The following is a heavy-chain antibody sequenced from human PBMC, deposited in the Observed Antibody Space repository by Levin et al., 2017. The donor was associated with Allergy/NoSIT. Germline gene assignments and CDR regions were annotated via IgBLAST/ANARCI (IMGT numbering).Heavy chain of an antibody. CDR2: IFSGGST. V-gene: IGHV3-66*01. Sequence: GGSLRLSCAASGFTVSSNYMSWVRQAPGKGLEWVSVIFSGGSTYYADSVKGRFTISRDNSKNTLYFQMNSLRAKDTAVYYCVRTSSFWGQGTLVTVSS. J-gene: IGHJ4*02. CDR3: VRTSSF. CDR1: GFTVSSNY. D-gene: IGHD6-6*01.